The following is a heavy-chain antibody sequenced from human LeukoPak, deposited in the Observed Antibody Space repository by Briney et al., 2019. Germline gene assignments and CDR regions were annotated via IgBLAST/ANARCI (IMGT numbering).Heavy chain of an antibody. CDR2: IYYSGST. D-gene: IGHD5-12*01. V-gene: IGHV4-59*08. Sequence: SETLSLTCTVSGGSISSYYWSWIRQPPGKGLEWIGYIYYSGSTNYNPSLKSRVTISVDTSKNQFSLKLSSVTAADTAVYYCARAEVATFDYWGQGTLVTFSS. CDR1: GGSISSYY. CDR3: ARAEVATFDY. J-gene: IGHJ4*02.